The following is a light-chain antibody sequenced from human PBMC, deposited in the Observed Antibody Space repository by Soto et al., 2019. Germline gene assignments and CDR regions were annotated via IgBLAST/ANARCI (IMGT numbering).Light chain of an antibody. CDR1: QSVSSNY. Sequence: EIVLTQSPGTLSLSPGDRVTLSCRASQSVSSNYLAWYQQKPGQAPRLLIYATSSRATGIPDRFRGSGSGTDFTLTISRLEPEDFAMYYCQQYGDYNSPGYSFGQGTRLEI. J-gene: IGKJ2*03. CDR2: ATS. CDR3: QQYGDYNSPGYS. V-gene: IGKV3-20*01.